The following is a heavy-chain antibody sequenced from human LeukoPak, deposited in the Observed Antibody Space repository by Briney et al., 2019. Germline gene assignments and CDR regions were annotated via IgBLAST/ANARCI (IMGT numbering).Heavy chain of an antibody. D-gene: IGHD3-3*01. CDR3: ARDNTPLGDGAPDY. CDR2: IIPIFGTA. Sequence: ASVKVSCKASGGTFSSYAISWVRQAPGQGLEWMGGIIPIFGTANYAQKFQGRVTITADKSTSTAYMKLSSLRSEDTAVYYCARDNTPLGDGAPDYWGQGTLVTVSS. CDR1: GGTFSSYA. J-gene: IGHJ4*02. V-gene: IGHV1-69*06.